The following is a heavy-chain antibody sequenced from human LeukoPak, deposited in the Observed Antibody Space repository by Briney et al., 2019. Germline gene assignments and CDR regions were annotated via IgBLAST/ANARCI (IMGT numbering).Heavy chain of an antibody. CDR2: INHSGST. V-gene: IGHV4-39*07. J-gene: IGHJ4*02. CDR1: GGSISTSRYY. Sequence: TSETLSLTCTVSGGSISTSRYYWSWIRQPPGKGLEWIGEINHSGSTNYNPSLKSRVTISVDTSKNQFSLKLSSVTAADTAVYYCARMYYDYVWGSYRSLDYWGQGTLVTVSS. CDR3: ARMYYDYVWGSYRSLDY. D-gene: IGHD3-16*02.